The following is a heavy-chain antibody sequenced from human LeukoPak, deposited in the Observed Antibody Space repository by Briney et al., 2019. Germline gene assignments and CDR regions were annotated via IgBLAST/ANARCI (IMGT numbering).Heavy chain of an antibody. CDR3: ARALYGATSFYYMDV. D-gene: IGHD4-17*01. CDR1: GFTFSSYG. Sequence: GGSLRLSCAASGFTFSSYGMHWVRQAPGKGLEWVAFIRYDGNDKYYADSVKGRFTISRDNSKNTLYLQMNTLSAEDTAVYYCARALYGATSFYYMDVWGKGTTVTVSS. J-gene: IGHJ6*03. CDR2: IRYDGNDK. V-gene: IGHV3-30*02.